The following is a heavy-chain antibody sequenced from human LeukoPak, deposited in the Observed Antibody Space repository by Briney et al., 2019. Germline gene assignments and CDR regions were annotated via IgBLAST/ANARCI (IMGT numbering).Heavy chain of an antibody. Sequence: VASVKVSCKASGYTFTSYGISWVRQAPGQGLEWMGWISAYNGNTNYAQKLQGRVTMTTDTSTSTAYMELRSLRSDDPAVYYCAGVAARDYYMDVWGKGTTVTVSS. CDR1: GYTFTSYG. CDR2: ISAYNGNT. J-gene: IGHJ6*03. D-gene: IGHD6-6*01. CDR3: AGVAARDYYMDV. V-gene: IGHV1-18*01.